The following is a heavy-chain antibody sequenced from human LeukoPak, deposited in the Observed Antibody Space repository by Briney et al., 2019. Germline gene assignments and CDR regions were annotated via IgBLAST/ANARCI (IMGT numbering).Heavy chain of an antibody. CDR2: ISYRGST. J-gene: IGHJ4*02. CDR1: GGSTSSDH. D-gene: IGHD3-16*02. Sequence: SETLSLTCTIPGGSTSSDHWSWIRQPPEKGLEWIGCISYRGSTNYNPSLKSRVTISIDTSKRHFSLKLTSVTAADTAVYYCARGRGLGVITPYSDSWGQGTLVTVSS. V-gene: IGHV4-59*08. CDR3: ARGRGLGVITPYSDS.